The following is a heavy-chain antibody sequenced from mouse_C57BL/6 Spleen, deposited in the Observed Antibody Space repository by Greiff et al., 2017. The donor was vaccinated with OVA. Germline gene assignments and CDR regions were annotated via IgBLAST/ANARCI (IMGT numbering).Heavy chain of an antibody. D-gene: IGHD2-3*01. V-gene: IGHV1-81*01. CDR3: ARLDDGYYNYYAMDY. J-gene: IGHJ4*01. CDR1: GYTFTSYG. CDR2: IYPRSGNT. Sequence: QVQLKQSGAELARPGASVKLSCKASGYTFTSYGISWVKQRTGQGLEWIGEIYPRSGNTYYNEKFKGKATLTADKSSSTAYMELRSLTSEDSAVYFCARLDDGYYNYYAMDYWGQGTSVTVSS.